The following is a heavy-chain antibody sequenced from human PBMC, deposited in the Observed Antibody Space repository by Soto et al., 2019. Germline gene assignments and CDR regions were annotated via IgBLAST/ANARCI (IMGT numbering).Heavy chain of an antibody. CDR2: ISSSSSYI. CDR3: ARDLVRGVIDV. Sequence: GGSLRLSCAASGFTFSSYSMNWVRQAPEKGLEWVSSISSSSSYIYYADSVKGRFTISRDNAKNSLYLQMNSLRAEDTAVYYCARDLVRGVIDVWGQGTTVTVSS. D-gene: IGHD3-10*01. J-gene: IGHJ6*02. CDR1: GFTFSSYS. V-gene: IGHV3-21*01.